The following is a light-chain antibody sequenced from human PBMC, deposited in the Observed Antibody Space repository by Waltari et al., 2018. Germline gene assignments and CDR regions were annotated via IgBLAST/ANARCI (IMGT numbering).Light chain of an antibody. Sequence: EIVLTQSPGTLSLSPGQRATLSCRASQSVSSSYLAWYQHKPGQAPRLLIYDASSRATGIPDRFSGSGSGTDFTLIISRLEPEDFAVYYCQQYGSSPTTFGQGTKVEIK. CDR2: DAS. J-gene: IGKJ1*01. CDR3: QQYGSSPTT. CDR1: QSVSSSY. V-gene: IGKV3-20*01.